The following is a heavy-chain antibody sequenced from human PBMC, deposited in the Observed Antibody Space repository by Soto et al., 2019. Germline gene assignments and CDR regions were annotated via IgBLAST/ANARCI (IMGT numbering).Heavy chain of an antibody. V-gene: IGHV4-4*02. Sequence: PSETLSLTCAVSCDSFTSNNWWTWVRQPPGQGLEWIGEIYRTGSTNYNPSLKSRVTISLDKSENQFSLKVTSLTAADTAVYYCASRDPGTSVDYWGQGTLVTVSS. CDR3: ASRDPGTSVDY. D-gene: IGHD1-7*01. CDR2: IYRTGST. CDR1: CDSFTSNNW. J-gene: IGHJ4*02.